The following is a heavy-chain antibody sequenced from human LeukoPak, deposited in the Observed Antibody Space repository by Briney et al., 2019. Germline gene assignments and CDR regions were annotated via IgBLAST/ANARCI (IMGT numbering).Heavy chain of an antibody. V-gene: IGHV4-30-4*01. CDR2: IYYSGST. J-gene: IGHJ5*02. CDR3: ARGWEVYYGSGSYPRDWFDP. CDR1: GASISSCDYY. Sequence: PSETLSLTCTVSGASISSCDYYWSWIRQPPGKGLEWIGYIYYSGSTYYNPSLKSRLTTSVDTSKNQFSLKLSSVTAADTAVYYCARGWEVYYGSGSYPRDWFDPWGQGTLVTVSS. D-gene: IGHD3-10*01.